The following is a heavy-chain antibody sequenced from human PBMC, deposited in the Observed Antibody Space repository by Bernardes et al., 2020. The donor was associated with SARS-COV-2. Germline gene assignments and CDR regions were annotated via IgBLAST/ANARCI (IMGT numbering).Heavy chain of an antibody. CDR3: AKVQFIGSGWYTFDY. CDR1: GFTFSSFA. J-gene: IGHJ4*02. CDR2: ISSGGGGST. V-gene: IGHV3-23*01. D-gene: IGHD6-19*01. Sequence: GGSLRRSCAASGFTFSSFAMTWVRQAPGKGLAWMSTISSGGGGSTYYADSVKGRFTISRDNSRNTLYLQINSLRAEDTAVYYCAKVQFIGSGWYTFDYWGQETLVTVSS.